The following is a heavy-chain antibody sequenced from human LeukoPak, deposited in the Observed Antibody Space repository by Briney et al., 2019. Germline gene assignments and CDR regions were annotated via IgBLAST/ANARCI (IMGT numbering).Heavy chain of an antibody. CDR3: AKGRQQLANLDF. V-gene: IGHV3-23*01. J-gene: IGHJ4*02. CDR2: IGGSGELT. Sequence: GGSLRLSCAATGFTFRTYGMSWVRQAPGKGLEWVSGIGGSGELTYYADSVKGRFTISRDNSKNTVYLQMNSLTAEDTAVYYCAKGRQQLANLDFWGQGTLVTVSP. D-gene: IGHD6-13*01. CDR1: GFTFRTYG.